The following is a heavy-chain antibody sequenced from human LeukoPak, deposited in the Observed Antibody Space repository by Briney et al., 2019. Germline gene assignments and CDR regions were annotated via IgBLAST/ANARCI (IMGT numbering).Heavy chain of an antibody. CDR2: IIPIFGTA. CDR3: AREYGDSNDY. CDR1: GGTFSSYA. J-gene: IGHJ4*02. V-gene: IGHV1-69*06. D-gene: IGHD4-17*01. Sequence: SVKVFCKASGGTFSSYAISWVRQAPGQGLEWMGGIIPIFGTANYAQKFQGRATITADKSTSTAYMELSSLRSEDTAVYYCAREYGDSNDYWGQGTLVTVSS.